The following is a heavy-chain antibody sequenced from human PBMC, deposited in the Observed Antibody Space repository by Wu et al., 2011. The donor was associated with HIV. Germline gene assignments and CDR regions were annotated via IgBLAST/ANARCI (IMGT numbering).Heavy chain of an antibody. V-gene: IGHV1-69*01. J-gene: IGHJ6*02. CDR2: IIPIFGTP. CDR3: ARLSSIGGSGIFGMDV. CDR1: GGTFSNYA. Sequence: QVQLVQSGAEVKKPGSSVNVSCKTSGGTFSNYAISWVRQAPGQGLEWMGGIIPIFGTPNYAQKFQGRVTITTDESTSTVYMELNSLRSEDTAVYYCARLSSIGGSGIFGMDVWGQGTTVTVSS. D-gene: IGHD3-10*01.